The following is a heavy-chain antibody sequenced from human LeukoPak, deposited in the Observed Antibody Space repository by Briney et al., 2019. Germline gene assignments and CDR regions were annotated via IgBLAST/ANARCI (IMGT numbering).Heavy chain of an antibody. D-gene: IGHD2-15*01. V-gene: IGHV4-34*01. CDR3: ARRMRTEYFDY. Sequence: SETLSLTCAVYGGSFSGYYWSWTRQPPGKGLEWIGEINHSGSTNYNPSLKSRVTISVDTSKNQFSLKLSSVTAADTAVYYCARRMRTEYFDYWGQGTLVTVSS. CDR1: GGSFSGYY. J-gene: IGHJ4*02. CDR2: INHSGST.